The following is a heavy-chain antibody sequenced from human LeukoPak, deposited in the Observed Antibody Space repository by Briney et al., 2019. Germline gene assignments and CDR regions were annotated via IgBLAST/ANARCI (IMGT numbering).Heavy chain of an antibody. Sequence: GGSLRLSCAASGFTFSSYAMNWVRQAPGKGLEWVSAISASGDSTYHADSVKGRLTISRDNAKNSLYLQMNSLRAEDTAVYFCARDSLGSGSYYDYWGQGTLVTVSS. D-gene: IGHD3-10*01. CDR2: ISASGDST. CDR3: ARDSLGSGSYYDY. J-gene: IGHJ4*02. CDR1: GFTFSSYA. V-gene: IGHV3-23*01.